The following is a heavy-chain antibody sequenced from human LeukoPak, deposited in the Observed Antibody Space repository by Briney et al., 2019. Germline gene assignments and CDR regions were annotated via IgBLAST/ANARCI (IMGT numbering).Heavy chain of an antibody. CDR1: GYTFTSYD. D-gene: IGHD3-16*01. J-gene: IGHJ6*03. CDR2: MNPNSGNT. V-gene: IGHV1-8*03. CDR3: ARGRRYYDYVWGFSYYYYMDV. Sequence: ASVKVSCKASGYTFTSYDINWVRQATGQGLEWMGWMNPNSGNTGYAQKFQGRVTITRNTSISTAYMELSSLRSEDTAMYYCARGRRYYDYVWGFSYYYYMDVWGKGTTVTVSS.